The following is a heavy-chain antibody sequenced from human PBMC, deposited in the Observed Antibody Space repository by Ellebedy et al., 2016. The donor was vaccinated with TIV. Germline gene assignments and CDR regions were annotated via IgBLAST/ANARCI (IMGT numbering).Heavy chain of an antibody. V-gene: IGHV4-4*02. CDR3: ARSSGWYFLHY. D-gene: IGHD6-13*01. CDR2: ISHSGSI. J-gene: IGHJ4*02. CDR1: GGSINSGTW. Sequence: MPSETLSLTCAVSGGSINSGTWWNWVRQPPGKGLEWIAEISHSGSINHNPSLKSRVTLSVDTSKNQIPLKLSSVTAADTAVYYCARSSGWYFLHYWGQGTLVTVSS.